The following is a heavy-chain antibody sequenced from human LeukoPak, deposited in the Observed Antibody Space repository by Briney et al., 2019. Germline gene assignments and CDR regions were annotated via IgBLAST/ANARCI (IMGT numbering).Heavy chain of an antibody. CDR1: GFTFISYA. J-gene: IGHJ4*02. Sequence: PGWSLRLSCAASGFTFISYAMSWVRQAAGKGLEWVSAISGSGGSTYYADSVKGRFTISRDNSKNTLYLQVNSLSARDPAVYYRAKGASTSRYYYFDYWGQGTLVTVSS. V-gene: IGHV3-23*01. CDR2: ISGSGGST. D-gene: IGHD2-2*01. CDR3: AKGASTSRYYYFDY.